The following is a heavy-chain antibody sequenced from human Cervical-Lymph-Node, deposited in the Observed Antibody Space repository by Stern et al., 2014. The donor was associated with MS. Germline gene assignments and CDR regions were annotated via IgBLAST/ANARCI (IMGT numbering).Heavy chain of an antibody. J-gene: IGHJ5*02. CDR2: IIPALGTT. CDR3: ARDLGVGPTVS. CDR1: GGTFSTSG. Sequence: QVQLVQSGAEVKKPGSSVKVSCKTSGGTFSTSGISWVRQAPGQGLEWMGGIIPALGTTNYARKFQCRLTISADKSTSTAYMALSSLRSEDTAVYYCARDLGVGPTVSWGQGTVVTVSS. V-gene: IGHV1-69*06. D-gene: IGHD1-26*01.